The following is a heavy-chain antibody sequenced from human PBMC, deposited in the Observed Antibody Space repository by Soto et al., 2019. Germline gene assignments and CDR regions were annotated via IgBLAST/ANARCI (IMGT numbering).Heavy chain of an antibody. CDR3: TRGVNSGWTRPYFWDY. Sequence: EVQVVESGGGLVQSGGSLRLSCAASGFTLSRYWMQWVRQAPVKGLVWVSRINSDGSSTKYADSVKGRFTIARDNAKNTVDLQMDSLRAEDSALYYCTRGVNSGWTRPYFWDYWGQGILVTVSS. J-gene: IGHJ4*02. CDR1: GFTLSRYW. D-gene: IGHD6-19*01. V-gene: IGHV3-74*01. CDR2: INSDGSST.